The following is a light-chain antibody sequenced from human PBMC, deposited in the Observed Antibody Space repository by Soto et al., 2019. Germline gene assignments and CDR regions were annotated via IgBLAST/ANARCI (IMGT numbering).Light chain of an antibody. J-gene: IGLJ1*01. V-gene: IGLV8-61*01. CDR2: STS. CDR1: SGSVSTAHN. CDR3: ALFMGNGIAV. Sequence: QAVVTQESSFSVSPGGTVTITCGLISGSVSTAHNPNWYQQTPGQAPRTLIYSTSTRSSGVPDRFSGSILGNKAALTITGGHADDESDYYCALFMGNGIAVFGTGTKLTVL.